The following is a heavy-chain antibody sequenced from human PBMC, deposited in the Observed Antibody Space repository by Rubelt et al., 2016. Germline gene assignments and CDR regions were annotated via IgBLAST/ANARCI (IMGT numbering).Heavy chain of an antibody. CDR3: ARGYGSGTYWFDY. CDR1: GGSISSSTYY. CDR2: IYYGGDT. V-gene: IGHV4-39*02. D-gene: IGHD3-10*01. Sequence: QLQLQESGPGLVKPSETLSLTCAVSGGSISSSTYYWGWIRQPPGKGLEWIGSIYYGGDTYYNPSLKSRVTISVDTSKNHLSLRLIAVTAADTAVYYCARGYGSGTYWFDYWGQGTLVTVSS. J-gene: IGHJ4*02.